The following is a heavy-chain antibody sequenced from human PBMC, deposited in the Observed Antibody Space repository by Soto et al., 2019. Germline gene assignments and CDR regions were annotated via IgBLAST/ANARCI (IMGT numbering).Heavy chain of an antibody. CDR1: GFTFSSYA. V-gene: IGHV3-30-3*01. Sequence: GGSLRLSCAASGFTFSSYAMHWVRQAPGKGLEWVAVISYDGSNKYYADSVKGRFTISRDNSKNTLYLQMNGLRAEDTAVYYCARDDSSGPDALDIWGQGTMVTVSS. D-gene: IGHD6-19*01. CDR3: ARDDSSGPDALDI. J-gene: IGHJ3*02. CDR2: ISYDGSNK.